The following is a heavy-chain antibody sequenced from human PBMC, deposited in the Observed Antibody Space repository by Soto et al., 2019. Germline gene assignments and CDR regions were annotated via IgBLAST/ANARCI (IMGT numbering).Heavy chain of an antibody. CDR2: IYWNDVK. CDR3: SQVAIYSSTWFYCDY. CDR1: GFSLSTSGVG. D-gene: IGHD6-13*01. Sequence: VSGPTLVNPPQTLTLTCTFSGFSLSTSGVGVGWIRQPPGKALEWLALIYWNDVKRYSPSLKSRLTITKYTSKSHVVRTMTKMDPVDIASYYCSQVAIYSSTWFYCDYRVKGTLVTVAS. J-gene: IGHJ4*02. V-gene: IGHV2-5*01.